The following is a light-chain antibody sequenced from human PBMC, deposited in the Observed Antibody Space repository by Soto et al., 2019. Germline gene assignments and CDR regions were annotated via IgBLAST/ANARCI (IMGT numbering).Light chain of an antibody. CDR2: QVS. J-gene: IGLJ3*02. CDR3: ASHPTGSTWV. V-gene: IGLV2-14*01. Sequence: QSALTQAASASGSPGQSITISCSGTSSDVGAYDFVSWYQQHPGKAPKLMIFQVSNRPSGVSSRFSGSQSGNTASLTISGLQAQDEADYYCASHPTGSTWVFGGGTELTV. CDR1: SSDVGAYDF.